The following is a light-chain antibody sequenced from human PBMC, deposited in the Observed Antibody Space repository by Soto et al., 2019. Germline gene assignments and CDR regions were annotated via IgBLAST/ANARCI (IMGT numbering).Light chain of an antibody. J-gene: IGKJ1*01. CDR2: GAS. Sequence: EIVLTQSPGTLSLSPGERATLSCRASQSVSSSYLAWYQQKPGQAPRLLIYGASSRATGIPDRFSGSGSGTDFTLTISRLEPEDFAVYYCQQRFGQGTKVEIK. CDR3: QQR. CDR1: QSVSSSY. V-gene: IGKV3-20*01.